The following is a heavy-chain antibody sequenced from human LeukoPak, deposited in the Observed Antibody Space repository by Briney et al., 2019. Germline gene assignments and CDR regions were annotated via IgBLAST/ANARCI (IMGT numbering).Heavy chain of an antibody. J-gene: IGHJ4*02. CDR2: IKQDGSEK. Sequence: GGSLRLSCAASGFTFSSYWMSWVRQAPGKGLEWVANIKQDGSEKYYADSVKGRFTISRDNAKNSLYLQMNSLRAEDTAVYYCARFPAAMVEYYFDYWGQGTLVTVSS. V-gene: IGHV3-7*01. CDR3: ARFPAAMVEYYFDY. D-gene: IGHD5-18*01. CDR1: GFTFSSYW.